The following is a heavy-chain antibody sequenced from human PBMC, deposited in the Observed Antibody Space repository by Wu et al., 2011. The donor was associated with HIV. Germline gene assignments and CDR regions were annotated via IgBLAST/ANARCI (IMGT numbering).Heavy chain of an antibody. CDR2: IIPIFGTA. V-gene: IGHV1-69*06. J-gene: IGHJ4*02. D-gene: IGHD2-21*01. CDR1: GYTFTGYY. CDR3: ARDFGGDGDS. Sequence: QVQLVQSGAEMKKPGASVKVSCKASGYTFTGYYIHWVRQAPGQGLEWMGRIIPIFGTANYAQKFQGRVTITADKSTSTAYMELSSLRSEDTAMYYCARDFGGDGDSWGQGTLVTVSS.